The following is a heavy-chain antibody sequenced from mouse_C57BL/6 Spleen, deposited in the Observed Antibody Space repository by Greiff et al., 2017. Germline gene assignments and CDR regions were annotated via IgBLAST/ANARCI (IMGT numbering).Heavy chain of an antibody. CDR2: IHPNSGST. V-gene: IGHV1-64*01. J-gene: IGHJ4*01. Sequence: QVQLQQSGAELVKPGASVKLSCKASGYTFTSYWMHWVKQRPGQGLEWIGMIHPNSGSTNYNEKFKSKATLTVDKSSSTAYMQLSSLTSEDSAVXYCARGGDYDAMDYWGQGTSVTVSS. CDR3: ARGGDYDAMDY. CDR1: GYTFTSYW.